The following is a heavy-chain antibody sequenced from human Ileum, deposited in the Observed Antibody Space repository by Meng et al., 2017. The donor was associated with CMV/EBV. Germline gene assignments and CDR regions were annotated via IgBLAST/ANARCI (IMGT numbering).Heavy chain of an antibody. J-gene: IGHJ4*02. CDR3: ARVRVSLLRFLGGYLDH. Sequence: SETLSLTCTVSGDSFTNSDYYWSWIRQSPERGLEWIGYISYSGTTYYNPSLKSRLTISVDTSKTQFSLGLTSVTTADTAVYYCARVRVSLLRFLGGYLDHWGQGRLVTVS. D-gene: IGHD3-3*01. CDR1: GDSFTNSDYY. V-gene: IGHV4-30-4*08. CDR2: ISYSGTT.